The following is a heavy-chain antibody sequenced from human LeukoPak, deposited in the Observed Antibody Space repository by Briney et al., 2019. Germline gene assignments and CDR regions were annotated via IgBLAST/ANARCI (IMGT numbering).Heavy chain of an antibody. CDR1: GYTFTSYD. J-gene: IGHJ4*02. V-gene: IGHV1-8*01. D-gene: IGHD3-22*01. CDR2: MNPNSGNT. CDR3: ARVSYYDSSGYYPFDY. Sequence: ASVKVSCKASGYTFTSYDINWVRQATGQGLEWMGWMNPNSGNTGDAQKFQGRVTMTRNTSISTAYMELSSLRSEDTAGYYCARVSYYDSSGYYPFDYWGQGTLVTVSS.